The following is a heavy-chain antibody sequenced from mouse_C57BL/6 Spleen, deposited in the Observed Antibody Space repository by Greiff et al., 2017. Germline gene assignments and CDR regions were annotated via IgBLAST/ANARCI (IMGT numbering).Heavy chain of an antibody. V-gene: IGHV1-74*01. Sequence: QVQLQQPGAELVKPGASVKVSCKASGYNFTSYWLHWVKQRPGQGLEWIGRIHPSDSDTNYTPQIKGKATVTVDKSSSTAYMQLSSLTSEDSAVYYCAIELRGYWGQGTTLTVSS. J-gene: IGHJ2*01. CDR1: GYNFTSYW. CDR3: AIELRGY. D-gene: IGHD1-1*01. CDR2: IHPSDSDT.